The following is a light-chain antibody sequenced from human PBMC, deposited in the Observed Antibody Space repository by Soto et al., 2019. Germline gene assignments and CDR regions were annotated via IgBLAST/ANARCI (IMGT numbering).Light chain of an antibody. J-gene: IGKJ2*01. CDR1: QSVRNSY. CDR3: QQYGSSPRYT. Sequence: PGERATLSCRASQSVRNSYLAWYQQRPGQAPRLLIYGADSGATGIPDRFSGSGSDTDFTLTISRLEPEDFAVYYCQQYGSSPRYTFGQGTKLEI. CDR2: GAD. V-gene: IGKV3-20*01.